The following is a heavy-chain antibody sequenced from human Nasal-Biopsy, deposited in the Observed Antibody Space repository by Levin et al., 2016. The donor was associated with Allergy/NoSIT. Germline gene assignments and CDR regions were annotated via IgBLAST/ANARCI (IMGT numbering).Heavy chain of an antibody. Sequence: GESLKISCAGSGFNFRDTWMTWVRQAPGKGLEFVGRIKSKSDGGNIDYTVPVKGRFAISRDDSRNILFLQMNSLKGEDSAVYFCTTLAVPATLNVWGQGTSVTVS. D-gene: IGHD1-26*01. J-gene: IGHJ6*02. CDR3: TTLAVPATLNV. V-gene: IGHV3-15*01. CDR2: IKSKSDGGNI. CDR1: GFNFRDTW.